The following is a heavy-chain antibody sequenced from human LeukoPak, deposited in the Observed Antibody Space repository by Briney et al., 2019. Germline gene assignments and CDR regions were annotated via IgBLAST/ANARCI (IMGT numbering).Heavy chain of an antibody. Sequence: SETLSLTCTVSGGSMNNDYWSWVRQPPGKGLEWIGYLSYSGTTKYNPSFKSRVTISVDTSKNLFSLKLTSVTAADTAVYYFARDPFDWGQGTLVIASS. CDR3: ARDPFD. CDR2: LSYSGTT. V-gene: IGHV4-59*01. J-gene: IGHJ4*02. CDR1: GGSMNNDY.